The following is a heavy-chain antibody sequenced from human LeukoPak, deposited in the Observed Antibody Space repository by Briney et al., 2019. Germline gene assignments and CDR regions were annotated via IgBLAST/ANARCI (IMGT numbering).Heavy chain of an antibody. V-gene: IGHV3-15*01. Sequence: GGSLRLSCAASGFTFNNAWMSWVRQAPGKGLEWVGRIKSKTDGGTTDNAAPVKGRFTISRDDSKNTLNLQMNSLKTEDTAVYYCTTVTSGSGTYHKYYFDYWGQGTLVTVSS. CDR3: TTVTSGSGTYHKYYFDY. J-gene: IGHJ4*02. D-gene: IGHD3-10*01. CDR1: GFTFNNAW. CDR2: IKSKTDGGTT.